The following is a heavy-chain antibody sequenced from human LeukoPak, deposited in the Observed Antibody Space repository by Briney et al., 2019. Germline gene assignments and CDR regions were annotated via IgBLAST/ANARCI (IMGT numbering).Heavy chain of an antibody. CDR2: MNPNSGNT. D-gene: IGHD3-10*01. Sequence: GASVKVSCKTSGYTFTNYDINWVRQATGQGLEWMGWMNPNSGNTGYAQKFQGRVTMTRNTSISTAYMELSSLRSEDTAVYYCARWDDYYGSGSSKYYFDYWGQGTLVTVSS. CDR1: GYTFTNYD. CDR3: ARWDDYYGSGSSKYYFDY. J-gene: IGHJ4*02. V-gene: IGHV1-8*02.